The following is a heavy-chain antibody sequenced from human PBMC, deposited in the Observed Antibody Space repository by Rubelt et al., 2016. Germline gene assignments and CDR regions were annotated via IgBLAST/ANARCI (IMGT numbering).Heavy chain of an antibody. J-gene: IGHJ5*02. CDR3: ARGNPFETIFTIVGHSNWFDP. CDR2: INHSGST. D-gene: IGHD3-3*01. CDR1: GGSFSGYY. Sequence: QVQLQQWGAGLLKPSETLSLTCAVYGGSFSGYYWSWIRQPPGKGLEWIGEINHSGSTNYNPSHKSRVTISGETSKNQLSRKLSAVTAADTAGYYCARGNPFETIFTIVGHSNWFDPWGQGTLVTVSS. V-gene: IGHV4-34*01.